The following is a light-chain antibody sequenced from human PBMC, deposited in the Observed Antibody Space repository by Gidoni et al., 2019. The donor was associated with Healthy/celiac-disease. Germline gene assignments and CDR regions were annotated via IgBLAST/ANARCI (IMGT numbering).Light chain of an antibody. J-gene: IGLJ2*01. Sequence: YGQTWRSWGSVSPGKKASSTCSGDKLGDKYACWYQQKPGQSPVLVIYQDSMRTSGIPERFSGSNSANTATLTISGTQAMADAHYYCQAWNSSPVVFGAGTKLTVL. V-gene: IGLV3-1*01. CDR1: KLGDKY. CDR3: QAWNSSPVV. CDR2: QDS.